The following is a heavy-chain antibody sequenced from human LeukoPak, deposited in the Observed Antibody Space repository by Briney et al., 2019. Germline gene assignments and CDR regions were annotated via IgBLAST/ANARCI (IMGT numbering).Heavy chain of an antibody. J-gene: IGHJ4*02. CDR3: SGGGSGWYSNY. D-gene: IGHD6-19*01. V-gene: IGHV3-74*01. CDR2: INTDGSST. CDR1: GYSFTSYW. Sequence: GESLKISCKGSGYSFTSYWIGWVRQAPGKGLVWASRINTDGSSTNYADSVKGRFTISRDNAKNTLYLQMNNLRAEDTAVYYCSGGGSGWYSNYWGQGTLVTVSS.